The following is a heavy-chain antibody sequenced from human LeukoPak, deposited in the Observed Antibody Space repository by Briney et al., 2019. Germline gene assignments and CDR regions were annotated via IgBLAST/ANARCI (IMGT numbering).Heavy chain of an antibody. D-gene: IGHD5-18*01. CDR1: GGSFSGYY. CDR3: AKAGQLWWQFAN. CDR2: INHSGST. V-gene: IGHV4-34*01. J-gene: IGHJ4*02. Sequence: SETLSLTCAVYGGSFSGYYWSWIRQPPGKGLEWIGEINHSGSTNYNPSLKSRVTISVDTSKNQFSLKLSSVTAADTAVYNGAKAGQLWWQFANWGKETLVTFS.